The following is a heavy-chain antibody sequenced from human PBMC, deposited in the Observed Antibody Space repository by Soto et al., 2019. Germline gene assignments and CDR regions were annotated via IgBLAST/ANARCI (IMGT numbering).Heavy chain of an antibody. J-gene: IGHJ5*02. CDR3: ARDFVNCSSTSSRLGWFDT. D-gene: IGHD2-2*01. Sequence: PSQTLSLTCAISGDSVSSNSAAWNWIRQSPSRGLEWLGRTYYRSKWYNDYAVSVKSRITINPDTSKNQFSLQLNSVTPEDTAVYYWARDFVNCSSTSSRLGWFDTWGQGTLVTVSS. V-gene: IGHV6-1*01. CDR1: GDSVSSNSAA. CDR2: TYYRSKWYN.